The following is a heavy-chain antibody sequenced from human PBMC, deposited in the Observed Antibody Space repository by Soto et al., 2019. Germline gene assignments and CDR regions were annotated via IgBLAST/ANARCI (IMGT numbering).Heavy chain of an antibody. CDR1: GDSISNVNYC. J-gene: IGHJ4*02. CDR3: ARGPSGDKVDY. CDR2: LYDGGST. D-gene: IGHD7-27*01. Sequence: QVQLQESGPGLVKPSQTLSLTCTVSGDSISNVNYCWSWIRQPPDKGLEWIGNLYDGGSTYNNPSLTSRVTISVDTYKNQFSRQLRSVRAAATAVYYCARGPSGDKVDYWGQGTLVTVSS. V-gene: IGHV4-30-4*01.